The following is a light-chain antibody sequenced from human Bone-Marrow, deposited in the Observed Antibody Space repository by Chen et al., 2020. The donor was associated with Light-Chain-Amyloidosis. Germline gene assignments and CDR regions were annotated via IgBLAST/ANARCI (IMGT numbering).Light chain of an antibody. CDR2: EVN. CDR3: CSYAGSNTYV. V-gene: IGLV2-23*02. CDR1: SCDVGSFTL. J-gene: IGLJ1*01. Sequence: QAALTQPASSSGASGQSIMIPCPGTSCDVGSFTLVSWYQQHPGKAPKLMIYEVNKRPSGVCSRFSGSKSGNTASRTISGLQAEDEADYYCCSYAGSNTYVFGTETKLTVL.